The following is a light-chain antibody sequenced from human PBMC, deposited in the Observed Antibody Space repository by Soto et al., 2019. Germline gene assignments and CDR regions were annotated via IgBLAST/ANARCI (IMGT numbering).Light chain of an antibody. CDR3: QQYDSSPRP. CDR1: QSVSSSY. CDR2: GAS. V-gene: IGKV3-20*01. Sequence: EIVLTQSPGTLSLSPGERATLSCRASQSVSSSYLAWYQQKPGQAPRLLIYGASTRATGIPDRFSGSGSGTDFTLTISRLEPEDFAVYYCQQYDSSPRPFGHGTQVEIK. J-gene: IGKJ1*01.